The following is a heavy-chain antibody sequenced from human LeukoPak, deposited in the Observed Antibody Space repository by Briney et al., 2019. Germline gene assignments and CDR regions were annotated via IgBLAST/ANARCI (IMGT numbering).Heavy chain of an antibody. CDR2: INPNSGGT. CDR3: ARLSGSYYFDY. V-gene: IGHV1-2*02. CDR1: EYTFTGYY. Sequence: ASVKVSCKAPEYTFTGYYMHWVRQAPGQGLEWMGWINPNSGGTDYAQKFQGRVTMTRDTSISTAYMELSRLRSDDTAVYYCARLSGSYYFDYWGQGTLVTVSS. J-gene: IGHJ4*02. D-gene: IGHD1-26*01.